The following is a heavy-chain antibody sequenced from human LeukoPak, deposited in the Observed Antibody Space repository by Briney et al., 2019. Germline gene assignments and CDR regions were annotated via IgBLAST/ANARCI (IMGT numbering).Heavy chain of an antibody. CDR2: ISSSSSYI. Sequence: GGSLRLSCAASGFTFSSYSMNWVRQAPGKGLEWVSSISSSSSYIYYADSVKGRFTISRDNAKNSLYLQMNSLRAEDTAVYYCARVGYDFWSGYYTGVWLDYYYYMDVWGKGTTVTVSS. J-gene: IGHJ6*03. CDR1: GFTFSSYS. V-gene: IGHV3-21*01. D-gene: IGHD3-3*01. CDR3: ARVGYDFWSGYYTGVWLDYYYYMDV.